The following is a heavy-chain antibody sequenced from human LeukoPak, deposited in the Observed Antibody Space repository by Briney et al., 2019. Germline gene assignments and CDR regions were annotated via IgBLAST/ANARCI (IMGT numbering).Heavy chain of an antibody. D-gene: IGHD5-18*01. Sequence: ASVEVSCKASGGTFSSYAISWVRQATGQGLEWMGGIIPIFGTANYAQKFQGRVTITADKSTSTAYMELSSLRSEDTAVYYCARASYGYYYYYMDVWGKGTTVTVSS. CDR2: IIPIFGTA. V-gene: IGHV1-69*06. CDR3: ARASYGYYYYYMDV. J-gene: IGHJ6*03. CDR1: GGTFSSYA.